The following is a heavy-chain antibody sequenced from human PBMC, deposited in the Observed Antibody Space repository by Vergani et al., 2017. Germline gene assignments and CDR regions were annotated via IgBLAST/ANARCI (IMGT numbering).Heavy chain of an antibody. CDR2: ISGSGGST. J-gene: IGHJ4*02. CDR3: TTDPSGYYDGGFDY. Sequence: EVQLLESGGGLVQPGGSLRLSCAAFGFTFSSYAMSWVRQAPGKGLEWVSVISGSGGSTYYADSVKGRFTISRDNSKNTLYLQMNSLKTEDTAVYYCTTDPSGYYDGGFDYWGQGTLVTVSS. V-gene: IGHV3-23*01. CDR1: GFTFSSYA. D-gene: IGHD3-3*01.